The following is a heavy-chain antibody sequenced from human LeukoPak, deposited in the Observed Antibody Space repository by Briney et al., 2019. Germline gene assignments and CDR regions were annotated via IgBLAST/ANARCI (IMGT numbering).Heavy chain of an antibody. CDR1: GLTFSNSA. V-gene: IGHV3-30*04. J-gene: IGHJ4*02. CDR2: MSFDGSHE. CDR3: ARSIPYGTTWYGRSDY. D-gene: IGHD6-13*01. Sequence: PGGSLTLSCVASGLTFSNSAMHWVRQAPGKGLEWVAIMSFDGSHERYGDSVKGRFTISRDNALNSLYLQMNSLRAEDTAIYYCARSIPYGTTWYGRSDYWGQGTLVTVSS.